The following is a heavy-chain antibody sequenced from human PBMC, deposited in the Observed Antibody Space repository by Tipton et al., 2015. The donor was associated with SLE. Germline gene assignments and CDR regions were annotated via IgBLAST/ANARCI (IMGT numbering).Heavy chain of an antibody. J-gene: IGHJ3*01. V-gene: IGHV4-4*07. CDR2: VYASGNT. Sequence: LRLSCTVSGGSISSYYWSWIRQPAGKGLEWIGRVYASGNTNYNPSLESRVTMSVDTSKNQFSLKLSSVTAADTAVYYCATSLNYYDSSGPVAWGQGTMVTVSS. CDR1: GGSISSYY. D-gene: IGHD3-22*01. CDR3: ATSLNYYDSSGPVA.